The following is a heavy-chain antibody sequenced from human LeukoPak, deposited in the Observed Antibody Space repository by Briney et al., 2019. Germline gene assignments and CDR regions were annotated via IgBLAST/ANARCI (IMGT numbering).Heavy chain of an antibody. CDR2: IKQDGSEK. V-gene: IGHV3-7*01. CDR3: ARRLPLNVVISGIDWFDP. CDR1: GFTFSSYW. D-gene: IGHD3-22*01. Sequence: PEGSLRLSCAASGFTFSSYWMSWVRQAPGKGLEWVANIKQDGSEKYYVDSVKGRFTISRDNAKNSLYLQMNSLRAEDTAVYYCARRLPLNVVISGIDWFDPWGQGTLVTVSS. J-gene: IGHJ5*02.